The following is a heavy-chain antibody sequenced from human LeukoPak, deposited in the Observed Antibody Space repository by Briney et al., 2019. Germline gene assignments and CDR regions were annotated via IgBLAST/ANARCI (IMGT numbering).Heavy chain of an antibody. J-gene: IGHJ4*02. CDR3: AKDPPDY. CDR1: GFTFSSYG. Sequence: GRSLRLSCAASGFTFSSYGMHWVRQAPGKGLEWVAVISYDGSNKYYADSVKGRFTISRDNSKNTLYLQMNSLRAEDTAVYYCAKDPPDYWGQGTLVTVSS. CDR2: ISYDGSNK. V-gene: IGHV3-30*18.